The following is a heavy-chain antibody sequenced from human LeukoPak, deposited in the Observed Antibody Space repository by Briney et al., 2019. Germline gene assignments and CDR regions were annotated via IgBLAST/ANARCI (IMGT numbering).Heavy chain of an antibody. V-gene: IGHV3-15*01. D-gene: IGHD3-10*01. CDR2: IKSKTDGATT. Sequence: GGSLRLSCAASGFTFSNAWMSWVRQAPGKGLEWVGRIKSKTDGATTDYAAPVKGRFTISRDDSTNTLYLQMNSLKNEDTAVYYCTTEAGPSVDYWGQGTLVTVSS. CDR1: GFTFSNAW. CDR3: TTEAGPSVDY. J-gene: IGHJ4*02.